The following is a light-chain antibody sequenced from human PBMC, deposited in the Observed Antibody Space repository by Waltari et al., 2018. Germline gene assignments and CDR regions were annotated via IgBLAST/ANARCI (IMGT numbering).Light chain of an antibody. CDR3: LQYNSYPWT. V-gene: IGKV1-5*03. CDR2: KAS. CDR1: QSIVVW. Sequence: DIQVTQSPSTLSASVGDRVNITCRASQSIVVWLAWYQQKPGKAPRLLIYKASYLESGVPSRFSGSGSGTEFTLTFSSLQADDFATYYCLQYNSYPWTFGQGTKVEIK. J-gene: IGKJ1*01.